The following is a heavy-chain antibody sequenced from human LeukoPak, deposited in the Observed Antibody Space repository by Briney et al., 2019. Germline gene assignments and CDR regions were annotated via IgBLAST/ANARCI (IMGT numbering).Heavy chain of an antibody. CDR1: GYSISSGYY. D-gene: IGHD2-15*01. CDR2: IYHSGST. J-gene: IGHJ4*02. Sequence: SETLSLTCAVSGYSISSGYYWGWIWQPPGKGLELIGSIYHSGSTYYNPSLKSRVTISVDTSKNQFSLKLSSVTAADTAVYYCARVRCSGGSCYATGAYYLDYWGQGTLVTVSS. V-gene: IGHV4-38-2*01. CDR3: ARVRCSGGSCYATGAYYLDY.